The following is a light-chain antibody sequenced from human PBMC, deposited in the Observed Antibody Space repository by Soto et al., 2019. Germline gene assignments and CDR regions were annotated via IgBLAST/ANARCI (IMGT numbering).Light chain of an antibody. Sequence: QSALTQPASVSGSPGQSITISCTGTSSDVGGYNYVSWYQQHPGKAPKLMIYDVSNRPSGVSNRFSGSKSGHTASLTISGLQAEDEADYYCSSYTSSSTLMVFGGGTKSPS. V-gene: IGLV2-14*01. CDR3: SSYTSSSTLMV. CDR1: SSDVGGYNY. J-gene: IGLJ2*01. CDR2: DVS.